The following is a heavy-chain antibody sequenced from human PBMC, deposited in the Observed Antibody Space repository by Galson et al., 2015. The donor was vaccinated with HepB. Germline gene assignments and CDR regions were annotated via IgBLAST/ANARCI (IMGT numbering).Heavy chain of an antibody. Sequence: SLRLSCAASGFTFTNAWMNWVRQAPGKGLEWVGLIKSKTDGGTPDYAAPVKGRLTISRDDSKNMLYLKMDSPKIEDTAVYYCTLRKRDDSSGYRGGRSYHYYMDGWGKGTTVTVSS. V-gene: IGHV3-15*01. D-gene: IGHD3-22*01. J-gene: IGHJ6*03. CDR2: IKSKTDGGTP. CDR3: TLRKRDDSSGYRGGRSYHYYMDG. CDR1: GFTFTNAW.